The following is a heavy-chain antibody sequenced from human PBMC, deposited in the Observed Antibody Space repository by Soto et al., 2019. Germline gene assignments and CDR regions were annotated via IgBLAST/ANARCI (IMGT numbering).Heavy chain of an antibody. D-gene: IGHD3-3*01. V-gene: IGHV1-3*01. J-gene: IGHJ6*02. CDR3: ARDITIFGVVIYGMDV. Sequence: ASVKVSCKASGYTFTSYAMHWVRQAPGQRLEWMGWINAGNGNTKYSQKFQGRVTITRDTSASTAYMELSSLRSEDTAVYYCARDITIFGVVIYGMDVWGQGTTVTVSS. CDR1: GYTFTSYA. CDR2: INAGNGNT.